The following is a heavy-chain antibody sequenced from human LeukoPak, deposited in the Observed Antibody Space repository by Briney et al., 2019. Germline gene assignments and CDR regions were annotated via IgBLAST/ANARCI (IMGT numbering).Heavy chain of an antibody. CDR1: GFSFSDSY. V-gene: IGHV3-30*02. J-gene: IGHJ3*02. D-gene: IGHD6-13*01. CDR3: AKFYLIGKQLAPGAMGAFDI. Sequence: AGGSLRLSCVVSGFSFSDSYMTWIRQAPGKGLEWVAFIRYDGSNKYYADSVKGRFTISRDNSKNTLYLQMNSLRAEDTAVYYCAKFYLIGKQLAPGAMGAFDIWGQGTMVTVSS. CDR2: IRYDGSNK.